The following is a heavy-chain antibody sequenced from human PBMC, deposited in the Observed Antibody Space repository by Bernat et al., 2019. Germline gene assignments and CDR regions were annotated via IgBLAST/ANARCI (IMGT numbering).Heavy chain of an antibody. J-gene: IGHJ3*02. CDR3: ARDQETYDYIWESYRFGDAFDI. CDR1: GFTFSDYY. V-gene: IGHV3-11*01. Sequence: QVQLVESGGGLVKPGGSLRLSCAASGFTFSDYYMSWIRQAPGKGLEWVSYISSSGSTIYYADSVKGRFTSYRDNAKNSLYLQMNSLRAEDTAVYYCARDQETYDYIWESYRFGDAFDIWGQGTMVTVSS. D-gene: IGHD3-16*02. CDR2: ISSSGSTI.